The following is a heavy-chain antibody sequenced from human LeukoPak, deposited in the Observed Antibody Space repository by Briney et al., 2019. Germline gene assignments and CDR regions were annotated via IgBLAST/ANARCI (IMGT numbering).Heavy chain of an antibody. CDR2: IYYSGST. Sequence: PSETLSLTCTVSIGSISRYYWSWIRQPPGKGLEWIGYIYYSGSTNYNPFLKSRVTISVDTSKNQFSLKLSSVTAADTAVYYCARGSYSGSYYYFDYWGQGTLVTVSS. CDR1: IGSISRYY. J-gene: IGHJ4*02. D-gene: IGHD1-26*01. V-gene: IGHV4-59*01. CDR3: ARGSYSGSYYYFDY.